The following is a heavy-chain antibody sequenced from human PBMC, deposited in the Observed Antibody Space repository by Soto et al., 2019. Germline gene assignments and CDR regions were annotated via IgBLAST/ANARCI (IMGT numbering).Heavy chain of an antibody. CDR3: AKDRTVAARNFDY. Sequence: EVQLLESGGGLVQPGGSLRLPCAASGVAFSNYAMHWVREAPGKGLEWVSSISTRIDATYYADYVKGRFTISRDDSKHTLYLQTISLRAEDWAVYYCAKDRTVAARNFDYWGEGIKVTFSS. J-gene: IGHJ4*02. V-gene: IGHV3-23*01. D-gene: IGHD6-6*01. CDR2: ISTRIDAT. CDR1: GVAFSNYA.